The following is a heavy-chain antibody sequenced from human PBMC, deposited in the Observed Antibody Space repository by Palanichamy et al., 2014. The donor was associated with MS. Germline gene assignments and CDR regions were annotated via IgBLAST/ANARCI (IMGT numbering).Heavy chain of an antibody. CDR2: IRKDGSEK. J-gene: IGHJ2*01. Sequence: VANIRKDGSEKYYVDSVKGRFTISRDNTKNSMYLQMNSLRAEDTAVYYCAREISSGWEHWYFDLWGRGTLVTVSS. D-gene: IGHD6-19*01. V-gene: IGHV3-7*01. CDR3: AREISSGWEHWYFDL.